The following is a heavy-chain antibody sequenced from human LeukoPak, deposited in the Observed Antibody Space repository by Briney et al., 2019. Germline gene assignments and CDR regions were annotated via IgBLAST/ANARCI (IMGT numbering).Heavy chain of an antibody. J-gene: IGHJ6*03. Sequence: ASVKVSCKASGYTFSSYDINWVRQATGQGLEWMGWMNPNSGNTGYAQKFQGRVTMTRNTSISTAYMELRSLRSDDTAVYYCARDRDSSSPHYYYYYMDVWGKGTTVTVSS. CDR1: GYTFSSYD. D-gene: IGHD6-6*01. CDR2: MNPNSGNT. V-gene: IGHV1-8*01. CDR3: ARDRDSSSPHYYYYYMDV.